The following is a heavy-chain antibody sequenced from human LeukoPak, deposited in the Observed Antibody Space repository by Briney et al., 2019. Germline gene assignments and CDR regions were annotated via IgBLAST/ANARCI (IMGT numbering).Heavy chain of an antibody. CDR3: AKAEPNTIFGVVIIPGAFDI. V-gene: IGHV3-23*01. CDR2: ISGSGGST. Sequence: GGSLRLSCAASGFTFSSYAMSWVRQAPGKGLEWVSAISGSGGSTYYADSVKGRFTISRDNSKNTLYLQMNSLRAEDTAVYYCAKAEPNTIFGVVIIPGAFDIWGQGTMVTVSS. J-gene: IGHJ3*02. D-gene: IGHD3-3*01. CDR1: GFTFSSYA.